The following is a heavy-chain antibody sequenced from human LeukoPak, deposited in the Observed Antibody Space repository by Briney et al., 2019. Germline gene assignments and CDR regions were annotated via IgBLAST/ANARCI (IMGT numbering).Heavy chain of an antibody. CDR1: GFTFSSYG. J-gene: IGHJ4*02. V-gene: IGHV3-33*06. D-gene: IGHD1-26*01. Sequence: PGRSLRLSCAASGFTFSSYGMHWVRQAPGKGLEWVAVIWYDGSNKYYADSVKGRFTISRDNSKNTLYLQMNSLRAEDTAVYYCAKDFSTNGNWGQGTLVTVSS. CDR2: IWYDGSNK. CDR3: AKDFSTNGN.